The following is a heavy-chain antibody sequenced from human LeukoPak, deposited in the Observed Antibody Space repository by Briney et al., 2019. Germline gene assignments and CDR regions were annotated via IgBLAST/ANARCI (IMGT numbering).Heavy chain of an antibody. D-gene: IGHD6-19*01. CDR3: ARDPGSFMSSSGWLNWFDP. V-gene: IGHV1-18*01. J-gene: IGHJ5*02. CDR1: GYTFTNFG. CDR2: ISTYNGNT. Sequence: ASVKVSCTASGYTFTNFGITWVRQAPGQGLEWMGWISTYNGNTHYAQKLQGRVTMTTDTSTSTVYMELRSLRSDDTAVYYCARDPGSFMSSSGWLNWFDPWGQGTLVTVSS.